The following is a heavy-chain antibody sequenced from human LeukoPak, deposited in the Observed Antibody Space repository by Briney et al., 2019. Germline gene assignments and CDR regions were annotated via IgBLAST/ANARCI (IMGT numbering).Heavy chain of an antibody. D-gene: IGHD2-15*01. CDR3: ARDGGLYCSGGSCYSSYYYYYMDV. CDR1: VYTFTSYR. J-gene: IGHJ6*03. Sequence: SVKVSCKSSVYTFTSYRISGVRQAPGQGLDCMGLINAYNCNTNYAQKLQGRVTMTPDTSTSTAYLELRSLRYDDAAVSYCARDGGLYCSGGSCYSSYYYYYMDVWGKGTTVTVSS. CDR2: INAYNCNT. V-gene: IGHV1-18*01.